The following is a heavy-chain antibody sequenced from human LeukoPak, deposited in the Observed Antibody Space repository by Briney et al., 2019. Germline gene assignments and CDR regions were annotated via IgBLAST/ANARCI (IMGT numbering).Heavy chain of an antibody. D-gene: IGHD1-26*01. Sequence: GGSLRLSCVASGFTFSSYGMHWVRQAPGKGLEWVAVISYDGSNKYYADSVKGRFTISRDNSKNTLYLQMNSLRAEDTAVYYCAKGARDWPLFDYWGQGTLVTVSS. CDR2: ISYDGSNK. J-gene: IGHJ4*02. CDR3: AKGARDWPLFDY. V-gene: IGHV3-30*18. CDR1: GFTFSSYG.